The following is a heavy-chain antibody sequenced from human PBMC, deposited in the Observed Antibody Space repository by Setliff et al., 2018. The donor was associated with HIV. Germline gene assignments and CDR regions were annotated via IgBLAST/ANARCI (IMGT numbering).Heavy chain of an antibody. CDR1: GYTFTDYY. Sequence: GASVKVSCKASGYTFTDYYMHWVQQAPGKGLEWIGRVDPKNGKTLYAENIRGRITITADTSTDTAYMELNSLRSEDTVMYYCATLDYYGSQTYNLALHYWGQGTLVTVSS. CDR2: VDPKNGKT. CDR3: ATLDYYGSQTYNLALHY. D-gene: IGHD3-10*01. V-gene: IGHV1-69-2*01. J-gene: IGHJ4*02.